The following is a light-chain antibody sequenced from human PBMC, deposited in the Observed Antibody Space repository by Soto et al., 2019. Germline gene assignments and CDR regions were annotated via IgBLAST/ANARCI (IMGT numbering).Light chain of an antibody. Sequence: DIQMTQSPSSLSASIGDRVTITCRASQRMSNYLNWYQQKPGKAPKVLMYAASSLQSGVPSRFSGSGSGTDFTLTISSLQPEDVATYYCQQSYNTPITFGQGTRLEIK. CDR1: QRMSNY. V-gene: IGKV1-39*01. CDR3: QQSYNTPIT. CDR2: AAS. J-gene: IGKJ5*01.